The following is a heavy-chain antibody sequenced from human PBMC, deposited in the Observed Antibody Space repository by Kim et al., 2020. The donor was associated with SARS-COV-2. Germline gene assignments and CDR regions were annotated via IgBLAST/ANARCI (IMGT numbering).Heavy chain of an antibody. CDR2: ISSSSSTI. J-gene: IGHJ6*02. CDR3: ARDPPYQSGSGSYYGYYYYGMDV. V-gene: IGHV3-48*02. D-gene: IGHD3-10*01. CDR1: GFTISSYS. Sequence: GGSLRLSCAASGFTISSYSMNWVRQAPGKGLEWVSYISSSSSTIYYADSVKGRFTISRDNAKNSLYLQMNSLRDEDTAVYYCARDPPYQSGSGSYYGYYYYGMDVWCQGTTVTVSS.